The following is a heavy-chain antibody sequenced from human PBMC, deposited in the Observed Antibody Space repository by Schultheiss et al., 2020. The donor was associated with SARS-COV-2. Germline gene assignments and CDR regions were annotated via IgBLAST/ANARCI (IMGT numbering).Heavy chain of an antibody. CDR1: GFTFSSYS. Sequence: GGSLRLSCAASGFTFSSYSMNWVRQAPGKGLEWVSSISSSSSYIYYADSVKGRFTSSRDNAKNSLYLQMNSLRAEDTAVYYCARDLAGGYDTFDYWGQGTLVTVSS. CDR2: ISSSSSYI. J-gene: IGHJ4*02. V-gene: IGHV3-21*01. CDR3: ARDLAGGYDTFDY. D-gene: IGHD5-12*01.